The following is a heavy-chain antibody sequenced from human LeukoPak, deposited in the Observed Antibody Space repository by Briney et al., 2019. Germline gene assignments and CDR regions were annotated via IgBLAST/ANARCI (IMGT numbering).Heavy chain of an antibody. CDR2: ISYDGSNK. J-gene: IGHJ4*02. CDR3: ARGPAASGYYDSRGRYGYFDY. D-gene: IGHD3-22*01. V-gene: IGHV3-30*04. CDR1: GFTFSSYA. Sequence: PGGSLRLSCAASGFTFSSYAMHWVRQAPGKGLEWVAVISYDGSNKYYADSVKGRFTISRDNSKNTLYLQMNSLRAEDTAVYYCARGPAASGYYDSRGRYGYFDYWGQGTLVTVSS.